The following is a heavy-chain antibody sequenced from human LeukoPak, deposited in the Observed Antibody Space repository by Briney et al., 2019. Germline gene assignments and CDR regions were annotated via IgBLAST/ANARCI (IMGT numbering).Heavy chain of an antibody. D-gene: IGHD3-10*01. CDR2: INHSGST. Sequence: SETLSLTCAVYGGSFSGYYWSWIRQPPGKGLEWIGEINHSGSTNYNPSLESRVTISVDTSKNQFSLKLSSVTAADTAVHYCARDDYRGVTNFDPWGQGTLVTVSS. CDR3: ARDDYRGVTNFDP. J-gene: IGHJ5*02. V-gene: IGHV4-34*01. CDR1: GGSFSGYY.